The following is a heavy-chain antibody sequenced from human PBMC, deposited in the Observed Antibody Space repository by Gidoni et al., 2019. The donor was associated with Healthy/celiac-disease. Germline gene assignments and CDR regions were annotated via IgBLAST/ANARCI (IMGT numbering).Heavy chain of an antibody. CDR2: INPSGGST. CDR1: GYTFTSYY. V-gene: IGHV1-46*03. J-gene: IGHJ4*02. CDR3: AREEGQQLVRGPFDY. Sequence: QVQLVQSGAEVKKPGASVKFPCKASGYTFTSYYMHWVRQAPGQGLEWMGIINPSGGSTSYAQKFQGRVTMTRDTSTSTVYMELSSLRSEDTAVYYCAREEGQQLVRGPFDYWGQGTLVTVSS. D-gene: IGHD6-13*01.